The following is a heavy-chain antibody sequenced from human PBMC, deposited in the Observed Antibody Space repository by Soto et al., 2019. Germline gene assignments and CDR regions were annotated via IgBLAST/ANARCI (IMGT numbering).Heavy chain of an antibody. CDR1: GFTFSSYS. J-gene: IGHJ4*02. Sequence: EVQLVESGGGLVKPGGSLRLSCAASGFTFSSYSMNSVRQAPGKWLEWVSSISSSSSYIYYADSVKGRFTIPRDNAKNSLYLQMNSLRAEDTAVYYCGREGLGWVGYSYGGPFDYWGRGTLVSVSS. D-gene: IGHD5-18*01. CDR3: GREGLGWVGYSYGGPFDY. CDR2: ISSSSSYI. V-gene: IGHV3-21*01.